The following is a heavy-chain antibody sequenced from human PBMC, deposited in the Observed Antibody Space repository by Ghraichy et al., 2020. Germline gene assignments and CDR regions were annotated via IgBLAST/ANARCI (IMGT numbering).Heavy chain of an antibody. CDR1: KFTFSTYS. J-gene: IGHJ4*02. Sequence: GGSLRLSCAASKFTFSTYSMNWVRQAPGKGLEWVSYISSSSSTIYYADSVKGRFTISRDNAKNSLFLQMNSLRDEDTAVYYCAIVVVTAIWEDYWGQGTLVTVSS. CDR3: AIVVVTAIWEDY. CDR2: ISSSSSTI. V-gene: IGHV3-48*02. D-gene: IGHD2-21*02.